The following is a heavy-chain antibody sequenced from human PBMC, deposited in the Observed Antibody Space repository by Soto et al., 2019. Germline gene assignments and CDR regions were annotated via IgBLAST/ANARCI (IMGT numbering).Heavy chain of an antibody. Sequence: XTLSLACTVSGGSVSSSGYYWGWIRQPPGKGLEWIGSIYYSGSTYYNTSLKSRVTISVDTSRNQFSLKLRSVTVADTAVYYCPRYIAARRLAILSSRWYVAYWGQGTLATVS. V-gene: IGHV4-39*01. CDR1: GGSVSSSGYY. CDR3: PRYIAARRLAILSSRWYVAY. J-gene: IGHJ4*02. CDR2: IYYSGST. D-gene: IGHD6-6*01.